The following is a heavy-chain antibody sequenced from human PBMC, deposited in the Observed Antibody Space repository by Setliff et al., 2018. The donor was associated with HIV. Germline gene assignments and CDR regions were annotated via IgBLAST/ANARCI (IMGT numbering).Heavy chain of an antibody. Sequence: GGSLRLSCAASGFTFSASAIHWVRQASGKGPEWVGHIRSKASAYATASAASVKGRFTISRDNAKKFLYLQMNSLRAEDTAVYYCMTRELGSAGWGQGTLVTVPQ. D-gene: IGHD6-13*01. J-gene: IGHJ4*02. CDR3: MTRELGSAG. CDR1: GFTFSASA. CDR2: IRSKASAYAT. V-gene: IGHV3-73*01.